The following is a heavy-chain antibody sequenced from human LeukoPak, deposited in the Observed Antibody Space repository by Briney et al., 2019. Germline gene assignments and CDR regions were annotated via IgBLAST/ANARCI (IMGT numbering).Heavy chain of an antibody. V-gene: IGHV5-51*01. CDR1: GYSFSKYW. D-gene: IGHD2-21*01. CDR3: ARRATGHLFIDY. J-gene: IGHJ4*02. CDR2: IYPGDSDT. Sequence: GESLKISCKGSGYSFSKYWIGWVRQMPGKGLEWMGIIYPGDSDTRYSPSFQGQVTISADKSISTAYLQWSSLRASDTAMHYCARRATGHLFIDYWGQGTLVTVSS.